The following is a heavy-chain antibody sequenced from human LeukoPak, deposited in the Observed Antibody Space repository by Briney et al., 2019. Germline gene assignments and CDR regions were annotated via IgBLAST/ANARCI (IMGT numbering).Heavy chain of an antibody. Sequence: ASVKVSCKASGYTFTSYAMHWVRQAPGQRLEWMGWINAGNGNTKYSQKFQGRVTITRDTSASTAYMELSSLRSEDTAVYYCARWSDYIAVAGPDAFDIWGQGTMVNVSS. CDR1: GYTFTSYA. CDR3: ARWSDYIAVAGPDAFDI. D-gene: IGHD6-19*01. V-gene: IGHV1-3*01. CDR2: INAGNGNT. J-gene: IGHJ3*02.